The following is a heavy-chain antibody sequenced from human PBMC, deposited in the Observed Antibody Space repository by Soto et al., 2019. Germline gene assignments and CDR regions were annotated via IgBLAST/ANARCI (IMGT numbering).Heavy chain of an antibody. Sequence: PSETLSLTCTVSGVSISSGGYYWGWIRQHPGKGLEWIGNIYYSGSTYYNPSLKSRVTISVDTSKNQFSLKLSSVTAADTAVYYCARAPTGYSRYYFDYWGQGTLVTVSS. CDR2: IYYSGST. D-gene: IGHD2-21*01. CDR3: ARAPTGYSRYYFDY. J-gene: IGHJ4*02. CDR1: GVSISSGGYY. V-gene: IGHV4-31*03.